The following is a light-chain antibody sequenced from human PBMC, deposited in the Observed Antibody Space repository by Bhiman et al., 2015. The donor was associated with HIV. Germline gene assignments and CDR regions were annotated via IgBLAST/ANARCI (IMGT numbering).Light chain of an antibody. J-gene: IGLJ1*01. CDR2: DVN. CDR1: SSDVGGYNY. CDR3: SSYTSSSAYV. Sequence: QSALTQPPSASGSPGQSVTISCTGTSSDVGGYNYVSWFQQHPGKAPKILIYDVNKRPSGVSSRFSGSKSGNTASLTISGLQAEDEADYYCSSYTSSSAYVFGTGTKVTVL. V-gene: IGLV2-14*01.